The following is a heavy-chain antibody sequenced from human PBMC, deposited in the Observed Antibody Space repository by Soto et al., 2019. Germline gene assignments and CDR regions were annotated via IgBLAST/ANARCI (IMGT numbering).Heavy chain of an antibody. V-gene: IGHV3-74*01. CDR1: GFTFANHW. CDR2: MNSDGSTT. Sequence: LRLSCAVSGFTFANHWMHWVRQAPGKGLEWVSRMNSDGSTTDYADSVKGRFTVSRDNAKNTLYLQMDSLRAEDTAVYYCATAEVDYWGPGTLVTVSS. CDR3: ATAEVDY. J-gene: IGHJ4*02.